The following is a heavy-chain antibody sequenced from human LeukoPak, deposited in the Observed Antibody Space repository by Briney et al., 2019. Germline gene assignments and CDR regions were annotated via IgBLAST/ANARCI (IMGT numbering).Heavy chain of an antibody. CDR1: GGSISSGGYY. D-gene: IGHD6-6*01. Sequence: PSETLSLTCTVSGGSISSGGYYWSWIRQHQGKGLEWIGYIYYSGSTYYNPSLKSRVTISVDTSKNQFSLKLSSVTAADTAVYYCAYCIAARYWYYGMDVWGQGTTVTVSS. CDR3: AYCIAARYWYYGMDV. J-gene: IGHJ6*02. CDR2: IYYSGST. V-gene: IGHV4-31*03.